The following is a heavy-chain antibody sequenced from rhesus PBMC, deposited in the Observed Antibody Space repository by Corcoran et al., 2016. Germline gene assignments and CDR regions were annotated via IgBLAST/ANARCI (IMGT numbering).Heavy chain of an antibody. CDR3: ARGRGNTVLVGDY. V-gene: IGHV4-169*01. CDR2: IDGSGSST. D-gene: IGHD2-21*01. CDR1: GGSIRSSY. J-gene: IGHJ4*01. Sequence: QLQLQESSPGLVKPSETLSVTCAVSGGSIRSSYWSWIRQAPGKGLEGIGYIDGSGSSTNDNPSLKSRVTLSVETSMNQLSLKLSSVTTADTAGYYCARGRGNTVLVGDYWGQGVLVTVSA.